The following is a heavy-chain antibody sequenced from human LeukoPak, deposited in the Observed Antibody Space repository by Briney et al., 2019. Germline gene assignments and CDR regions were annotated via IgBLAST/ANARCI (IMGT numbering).Heavy chain of an antibody. Sequence: SVKLSCKASGGSVSSYAISWVRQAPGPGLELMGGSIPIFGTASYAQKFQGRVTITADESTSTAYMELSSLRSEDTAVYYCARDPVRGYSYGYYGMDVWGKGTTVTVSS. D-gene: IGHD5-18*01. V-gene: IGHV1-69*01. CDR2: SIPIFGTA. CDR3: ARDPVRGYSYGYYGMDV. CDR1: GGSVSSYA. J-gene: IGHJ6*04.